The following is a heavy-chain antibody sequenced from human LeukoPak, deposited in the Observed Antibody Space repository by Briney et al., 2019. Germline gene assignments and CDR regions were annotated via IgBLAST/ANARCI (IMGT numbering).Heavy chain of an antibody. Sequence: SETLSLTCTVSGGSISSYYWSWIRQPPGKGLEWIGYIYYSGSTNYNPSLKSRVTISVDTSKNQFSLKLSSVTAADTAVYYCARLRGYSYGYWDWGQGTLVTVSS. J-gene: IGHJ4*02. V-gene: IGHV4-59*08. D-gene: IGHD5-18*01. CDR1: GGSISSYY. CDR2: IYYSGST. CDR3: ARLRGYSYGYWD.